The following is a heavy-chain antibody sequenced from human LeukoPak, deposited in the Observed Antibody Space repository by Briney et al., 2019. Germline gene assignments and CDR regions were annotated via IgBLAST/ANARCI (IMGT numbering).Heavy chain of an antibody. Sequence: GGSLRLSCAASGFSLGDYWMSWVRQAPGKGLEWVANINEAGTMKSVADSVKGRFTISRDNTKNSLYLEMNSLRAEDTAVYYCAREGGDILTGSYGGYWGQGTLVTVSS. J-gene: IGHJ4*02. CDR1: GFSLGDYW. V-gene: IGHV3-7*01. CDR2: INEAGTMK. D-gene: IGHD3-9*01. CDR3: AREGGDILTGSYGGY.